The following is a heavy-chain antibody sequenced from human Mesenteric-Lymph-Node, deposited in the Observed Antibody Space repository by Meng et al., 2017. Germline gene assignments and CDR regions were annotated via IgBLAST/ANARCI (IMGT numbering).Heavy chain of an antibody. D-gene: IGHD3-10*01. Sequence: QLPLPESGPGLVKPSGTLSLTCAVSGDSITSGDYSWTWIRQPPGKGLEWIGYIYHGVNIYYTPSLRSRVTISVDKSRNQFSLKLTSVSAADTAVYYCVRDTRRGGGWFDPWGQGTLVTVSS. CDR2: IYHGVNI. J-gene: IGHJ5*02. V-gene: IGHV4-30-2*01. CDR3: VRDTRRGGGWFDP. CDR1: GDSITSGDYS.